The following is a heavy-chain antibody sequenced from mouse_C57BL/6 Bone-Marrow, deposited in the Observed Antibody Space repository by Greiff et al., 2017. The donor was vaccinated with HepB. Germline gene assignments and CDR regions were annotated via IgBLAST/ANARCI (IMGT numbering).Heavy chain of an antibody. CDR1: GYTFTGYW. Sequence: QVQLQQSGAELMKPGASVKLSCKATGYTFTGYWIEWVKQRPGHGLEWIGEILPGSGSTNYNEKFKGKATFTADTSSNTAYMQLSSLTTEDSAIYYCARGPIYYYGSSCAMDYWGQGTAVTVSS. D-gene: IGHD1-1*01. CDR2: ILPGSGST. J-gene: IGHJ4*01. CDR3: ARGPIYYYGSSCAMDY. V-gene: IGHV1-9*01.